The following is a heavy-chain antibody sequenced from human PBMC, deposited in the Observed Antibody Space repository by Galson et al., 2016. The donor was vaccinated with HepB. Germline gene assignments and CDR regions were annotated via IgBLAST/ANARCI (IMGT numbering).Heavy chain of an antibody. CDR2: ISYDGRSK. D-gene: IGHD3-22*01. J-gene: IGHJ3*02. CDR3: ARGVYYYDNRGLDAFDI. V-gene: IGHV3-33*01. Sequence: SLRLSCATFRFMFSSYGMHWVRQAPGKGLEWVAVISYDGRSKYHADSVKGRFTISRDNSKTTLYLQMSSLRAEDTAVYYCARGVYYYDNRGLDAFDIWGQGTMVTVSS. CDR1: RFMFSSYG.